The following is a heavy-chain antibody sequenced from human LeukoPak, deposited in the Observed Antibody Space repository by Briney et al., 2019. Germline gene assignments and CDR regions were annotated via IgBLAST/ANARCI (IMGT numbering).Heavy chain of an antibody. CDR3: ARDLRYDFWSGYAPSDY. J-gene: IGHJ4*02. Sequence: GGSLRLSCAASGFTFSRFSMNWVRQAPGKGLEMVSYISSSRSTIFYAHSVKGRYTLSRDNAKNSLYLQMNSLRAEDTAVYYCARDLRYDFWSGYAPSDYWGQGTLVTVSS. V-gene: IGHV3-48*01. D-gene: IGHD3-3*01. CDR2: ISSSRSTI. CDR1: GFTFSRFS.